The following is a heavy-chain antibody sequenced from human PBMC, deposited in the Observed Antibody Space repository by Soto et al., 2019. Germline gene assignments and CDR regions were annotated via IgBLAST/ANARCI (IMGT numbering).Heavy chain of an antibody. CDR3: ARRLTGRTTGDWFDP. D-gene: IGHD1-20*01. CDR1: GFFFSDYY. CDR2: ISSGGGAK. J-gene: IGHJ5*02. V-gene: IGHV3-11*01. Sequence: VQLVESGGGLVKPGGSLRLSCAASGFFFSDYYMAWFHQAPGKGLEWVSDISSGGGAKNVADSVRGRFTISRDNANNSLYLQMNSLRVEDTAVYYCARRLTGRTTGDWFDPWGQGTLVTVSS.